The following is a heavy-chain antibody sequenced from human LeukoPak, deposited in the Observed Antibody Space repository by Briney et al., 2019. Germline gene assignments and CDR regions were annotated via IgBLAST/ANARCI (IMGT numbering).Heavy chain of an antibody. V-gene: IGHV4-39*07. J-gene: IGHJ3*02. CDR1: GGSISSSSYS. CDR3: ARAPRHYYDSSAYYRRAFDI. Sequence: PSETLSLTCTVSGGSISSSSYSWGWIRQPPGKGLDWIGSIYYSGSTYYNPSLKSRVTISVDTSKNQFSLKLRSVTAADTAVYYCARAPRHYYDSSAYYRRAFDIWGQGTMVTVSS. D-gene: IGHD3-22*01. CDR2: IYYSGST.